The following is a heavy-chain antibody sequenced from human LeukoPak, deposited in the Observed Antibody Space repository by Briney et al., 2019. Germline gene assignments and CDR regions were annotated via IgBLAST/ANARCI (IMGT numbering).Heavy chain of an antibody. D-gene: IGHD6-6*01. J-gene: IGHJ6*03. Sequence: SETLSLTCTVSGGSISSSSYYWGWIRQPPGKGLERIGSTYYSGSTYYNPSLKSRVTISVDTSKNQFSLKLSSVTAADTAVYYCARGFIAARLYYYYMDVWGKGTTVTVSS. V-gene: IGHV4-39*01. CDR1: GGSISSSSYY. CDR2: TYYSGST. CDR3: ARGFIAARLYYYYMDV.